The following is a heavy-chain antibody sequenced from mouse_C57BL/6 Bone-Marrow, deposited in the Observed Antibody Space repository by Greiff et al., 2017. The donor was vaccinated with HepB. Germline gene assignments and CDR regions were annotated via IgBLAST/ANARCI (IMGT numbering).Heavy chain of an antibody. Sequence: VQLQQSGPGLVQPSQSLSITCTVSGFSLTSYGVHWVRQSPGKGLEWLGVIWSGGSTDYNAAFISRLSISKDNSKSQVFFKMNSLQADDTAIYYCARFITTVVEDYAMDYWGQGTSVTVSS. V-gene: IGHV2-2*01. D-gene: IGHD1-1*01. CDR2: IWSGGST. J-gene: IGHJ4*01. CDR1: GFSLTSYG. CDR3: ARFITTVVEDYAMDY.